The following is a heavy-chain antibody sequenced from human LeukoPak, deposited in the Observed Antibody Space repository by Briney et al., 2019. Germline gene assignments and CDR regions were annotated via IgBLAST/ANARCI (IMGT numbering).Heavy chain of an antibody. CDR3: AVNFWSGYYPYYYGMHV. J-gene: IGHJ6*02. Sequence: ASVKVSCKASGYTFTSYGISWVRQAPGQGLEWMGWISAYNGNTNYAQKLQGRATMTTDTSTSTAYMELRSLRSDDTAVYYCAVNFWSGYYPYYYGMHVWGQGTTVTVSS. CDR2: ISAYNGNT. V-gene: IGHV1-18*01. D-gene: IGHD3-3*01. CDR1: GYTFTSYG.